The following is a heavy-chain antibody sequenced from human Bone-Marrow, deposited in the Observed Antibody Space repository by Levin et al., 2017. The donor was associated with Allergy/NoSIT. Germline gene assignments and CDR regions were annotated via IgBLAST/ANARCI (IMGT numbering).Heavy chain of an antibody. V-gene: IGHV3-23*01. CDR1: GFTFSDYA. J-gene: IGHJ4*02. D-gene: IGHD6-6*01. CDR2: FTGAGGST. CDR3: AKHGGTYSSSSMGDY. Sequence: GESLKISCAASGFTFSDYAMSWVRQAPGNGLEWVSVFTGAGGSTYYADSVRGRFTISRDDSKNTLYLQMNSLRAEDTAVYYCAKHGGTYSSSSMGDYWGQGTLVTVSS.